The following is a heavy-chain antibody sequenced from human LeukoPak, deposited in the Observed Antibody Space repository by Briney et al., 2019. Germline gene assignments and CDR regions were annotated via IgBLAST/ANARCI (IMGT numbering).Heavy chain of an antibody. CDR2: INPNSGGT. V-gene: IGHV1-2*02. CDR3: ATPHLEIPEWELLSLDY. Sequence: GASVKVPCKASGYTFTGYYMHWVRQAPGQGLEWMGWINPNSGGTNYAQKFQGRVTMTRDTSISTAYMELSRLRSDDTAVYYCATPHLEIPEWELLSLDYWGQGTLVTVSS. CDR1: GYTFTGYY. J-gene: IGHJ4*02. D-gene: IGHD1-26*01.